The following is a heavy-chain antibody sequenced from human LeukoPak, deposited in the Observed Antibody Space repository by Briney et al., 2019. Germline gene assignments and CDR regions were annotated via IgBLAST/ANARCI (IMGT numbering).Heavy chain of an antibody. CDR2: MNPNSGNT. CDR1: GYTFTSYD. J-gene: IGHJ2*01. Sequence: ASVNVSCKASGYTFTSYDINWVRQAPGQGVERMGWMNPNSGNTGYAQTFQGRVTMTRNTSISTAYMELSSLRSEDTAVYYCARGTEYYDFWSGYHRYFDLWGRGTLVTVSS. CDR3: ARGTEYYDFWSGYHRYFDL. D-gene: IGHD3-3*01. V-gene: IGHV1-8*01.